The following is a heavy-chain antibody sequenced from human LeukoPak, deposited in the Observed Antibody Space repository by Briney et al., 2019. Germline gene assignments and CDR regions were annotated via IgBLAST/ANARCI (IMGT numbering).Heavy chain of an antibody. CDR1: GFTLSSYW. J-gene: IGHJ6*02. D-gene: IGHD3-10*01. V-gene: IGHV3-7*03. CDR3: ARENNFGSGMDV. CDR2: IKQDESEK. Sequence: GGSLRLSCAPSGFTLSSYWMSWVRQAPGKGREWVANIKQDESEKYYVDSVKGRFTLSRDNSKKTLYLQMNSLRAADTAVYYCARENNFGSGMDVWGQGTTVTVSS.